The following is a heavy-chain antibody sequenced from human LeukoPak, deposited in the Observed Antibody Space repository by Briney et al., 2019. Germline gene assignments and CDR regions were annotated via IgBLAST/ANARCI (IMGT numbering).Heavy chain of an antibody. CDR3: ARDAEGNIVVVPAATYSSSWGLFDY. CDR2: ISYDGSNK. V-gene: IGHV3-30*03. Sequence: PGGSLRLSCAASGFTFSSYGMHWVRQAPGKGLEWVAVISYDGSNKYYADSVKGRFTISRDNSKNTLYLQTNSLRAEDTAVYYCARDAEGNIVVVPAATYSSSWGLFDYWGQGTLVTVSS. CDR1: GFTFSSYG. J-gene: IGHJ4*02. D-gene: IGHD2-2*01.